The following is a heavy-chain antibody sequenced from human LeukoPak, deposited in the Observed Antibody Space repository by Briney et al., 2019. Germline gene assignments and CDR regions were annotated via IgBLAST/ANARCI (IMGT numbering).Heavy chain of an antibody. CDR1: GFTFSSAW. CDR3: ADLGSRD. Sequence: GGSLRLSCAASGFTFSSAWMAWVRQAPGKGLEWVATIKDDGSDKYYVDSVKGRFTISRDNAKKSLWLQMNSLRVEDTAMYYCADLGSRDWGQGTLVTVSS. CDR2: IKDDGSDK. V-gene: IGHV3-7*01. J-gene: IGHJ4*02. D-gene: IGHD3-16*01.